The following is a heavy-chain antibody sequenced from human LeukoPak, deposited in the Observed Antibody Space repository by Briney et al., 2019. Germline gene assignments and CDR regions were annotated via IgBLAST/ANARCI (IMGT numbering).Heavy chain of an antibody. CDR2: TYYRSKWYY. J-gene: IGHJ6*02. Sequence: SQTLSLTCAISEDSVSSISVAWNWIRQSPSRGLEWLGRTYYRSKWYYEYAVSVKSRINISPDTSKNQFSLQLTSVTPEATAVYYCSLARSEYHYGMDVWGQGTTVTVSS. CDR3: SLARSEYHYGMDV. CDR1: EDSVSSISVA. V-gene: IGHV6-1*01.